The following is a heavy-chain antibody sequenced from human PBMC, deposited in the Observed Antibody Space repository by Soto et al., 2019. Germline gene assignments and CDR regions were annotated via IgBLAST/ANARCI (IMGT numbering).Heavy chain of an antibody. CDR3: ATTGVDCTKGVCYDY. CDR2: ISPYNDNT. Sequence: ASVKVSCKASGHTFIKYGISWVRQAPGQGLEWMGWISPYNDNTYYAQNLQGRVTVTTDTSTSTAYMELRSLRSDDTAVYYCATTGVDCTKGVCYDYWGQGTLVIVSS. J-gene: IGHJ4*02. V-gene: IGHV1-18*01. CDR1: GHTFIKYG. D-gene: IGHD2-8*01.